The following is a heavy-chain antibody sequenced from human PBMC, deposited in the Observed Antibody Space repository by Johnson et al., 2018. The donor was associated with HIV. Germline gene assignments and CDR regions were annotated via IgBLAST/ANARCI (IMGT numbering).Heavy chain of an antibody. V-gene: IGHV3-23*04. CDR2: TTPSGGGT. J-gene: IGHJ3*02. Sequence: EVQLVESGGGVVRPGGSLRLSCAASGFTFSSYAMSWVRQAPGKGLEWVSATTPSGGGTYYADSVKGRFTISRDNSKNTLFLQMNSLRAEDTAVYFCAKAFSTFHDAFDIWGQGTMVTVSS. D-gene: IGHD2/OR15-2a*01. CDR3: AKAFSTFHDAFDI. CDR1: GFTFSSYA.